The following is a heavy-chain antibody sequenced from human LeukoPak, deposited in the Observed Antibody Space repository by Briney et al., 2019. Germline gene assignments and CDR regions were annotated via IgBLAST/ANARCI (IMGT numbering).Heavy chain of an antibody. CDR1: GDYVSSSSYY. Sequence: SETLSLTCAVSGDYVSSSSYYWGWIRQSPGTGLEWIGDIYHSGRTYYNPSLKSRVAISIDTSKNQFSLRLRSMTAADTAVFYCARRRYYDSTGYFEWGRGTLVTVSS. J-gene: IGHJ1*01. V-gene: IGHV4-39*01. CDR3: ARRRYYDSTGYFE. CDR2: IYHSGRT. D-gene: IGHD3-22*01.